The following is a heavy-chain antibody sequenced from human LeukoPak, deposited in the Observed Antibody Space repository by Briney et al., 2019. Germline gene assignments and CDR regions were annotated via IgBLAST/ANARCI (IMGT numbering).Heavy chain of an antibody. J-gene: IGHJ5*02. D-gene: IGHD6-25*01. V-gene: IGHV6-1*01. CDR2: TYYRSKWVY. CDR1: GDSVSSNSGA. CDR3: AGYSGTPKWLDP. Sequence: SQTLSLTCAISGDSVSSNSGAWNWIRQSPSRGLEWLGRTYYRSKWVYDYAGSVKSRISINPDTSRNQFSLQLNSVTPEDTAVYYCAGYSGTPKWLDPWGQGTLVTVSS.